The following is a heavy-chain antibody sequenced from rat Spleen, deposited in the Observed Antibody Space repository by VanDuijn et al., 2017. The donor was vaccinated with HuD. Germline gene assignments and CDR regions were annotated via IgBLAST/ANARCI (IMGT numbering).Heavy chain of an antibody. CDR3: TRGYYFDC. Sequence: EVQLVESGGGLVQPGRSMKLSCVASGFTFSDYYMAWVRQAPTMGLEWVASISTGGGNTYYRNSVRGRFTISRDNAKSTLYLQMDSLRSEDTATYYCTRGYYFDCWGRGVMVTVSS. J-gene: IGHJ2*01. CDR2: ISTGGGNT. D-gene: IGHD1-11*01. V-gene: IGHV5-25*01. CDR1: GFTFSDYY.